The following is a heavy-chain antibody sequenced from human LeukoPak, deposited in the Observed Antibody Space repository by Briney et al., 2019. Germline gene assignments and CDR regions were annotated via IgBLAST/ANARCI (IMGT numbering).Heavy chain of an antibody. Sequence: PSETLSLTCTVSGGSISSSRDYWAWIRQPPGKGLEWIADIYYSGSTYYSPSLKSRVTISVDTSKNQFSLKLSSVTAADTAVYYCANLTSPGWFGPWGQGILVTVSS. V-gene: IGHV4-39*01. CDR2: IYYSGST. CDR3: ANLTSPGWFGP. J-gene: IGHJ5*02. CDR1: GGSISSSRDY.